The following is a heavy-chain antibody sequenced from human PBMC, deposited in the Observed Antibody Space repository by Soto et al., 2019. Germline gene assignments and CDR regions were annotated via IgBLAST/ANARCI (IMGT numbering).Heavy chain of an antibody. CDR1: GYTFISYG. V-gene: IGHV1-18*01. Sequence: QVQLVQSGAEVKKPGASVKVSCKASGYTFISYGISWVRQAPGQGLEWMGWISAYDGNTNYAQTLQGRVTMTTDTSTSTAYMELRSLRSDDTAVYYCARDDHCYGSASYYNSGDWGQGNLVNVSS. CDR3: ARDDHCYGSASYYNSGD. J-gene: IGHJ4*02. D-gene: IGHD3-10*01. CDR2: ISAYDGNT.